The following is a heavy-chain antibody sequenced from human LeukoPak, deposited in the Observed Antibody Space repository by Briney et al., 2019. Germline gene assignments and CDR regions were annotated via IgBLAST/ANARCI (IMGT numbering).Heavy chain of an antibody. V-gene: IGHV3-30-3*01. CDR1: GFTFSSYA. Sequence: QPGRSLRLSCAASGFTFSSYAMHWVRQAPGKGLEWVAVISYDGSNKYYADSVKGRFTISRDNSKNTLYLQMNSLRAEDTAVYYCAKDVATVGEWELPSSYYYGMDVWGQGTTVTVSS. CDR2: ISYDGSNK. D-gene: IGHD1-26*01. CDR3: AKDVATVGEWELPSSYYYGMDV. J-gene: IGHJ6*02.